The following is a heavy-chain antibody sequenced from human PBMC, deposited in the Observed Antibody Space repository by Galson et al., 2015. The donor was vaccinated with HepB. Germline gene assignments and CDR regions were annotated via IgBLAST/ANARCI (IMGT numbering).Heavy chain of an antibody. D-gene: IGHD2-15*01. CDR1: GFNVTNYI. J-gene: IGHJ3*02. Sequence: SLRLSCAASGFNVTNYIMSWVRQAPGKGLEWVSVIYSSGNTYYSDSVKDRFTTSRDKSKNTLYFQKNNQRAEETTVDYCGRGYCSGVSRYPYYAFDMWGQGTMVTVSS. CDR2: IYSSGNT. V-gene: IGHV3-53*01. CDR3: GRGYCSGVSRYPYYAFDM.